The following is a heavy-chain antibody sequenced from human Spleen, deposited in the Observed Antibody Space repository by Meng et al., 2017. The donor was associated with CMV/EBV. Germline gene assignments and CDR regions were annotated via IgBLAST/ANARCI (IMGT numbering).Heavy chain of an antibody. D-gene: IGHD1-14*01. V-gene: IGHV5-51*01. J-gene: IGHJ4*02. CDR3: ASLSVENAGINY. CDR1: GYSFTTYW. Sequence: KVSCKGSGYSFTTYWIGWVRQMSGKGLEWMGIIYPGDSDTRYSPSFQGQVTISADKSISTAFLQWGSLKASDTATYYCASLSVENAGINYWGQGTLVTVSS. CDR2: IYPGDSDT.